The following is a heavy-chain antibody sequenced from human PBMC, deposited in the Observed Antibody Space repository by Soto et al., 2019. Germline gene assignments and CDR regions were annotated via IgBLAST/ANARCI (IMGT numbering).Heavy chain of an antibody. D-gene: IGHD6-13*01. CDR2: IYPGDHET. V-gene: IGHV5-51*01. J-gene: IGHJ4*02. Sequence: GESLKISRQSSGYTFSNFWIGWVRQLPGKGLEWMGIIYPGDHETRYSPSFHGKVTISADRSINTAYLQWNSLEASDTAFYFCARGPRSSPYFDYWGQGALVTVSS. CDR3: ARGPRSSPYFDY. CDR1: GYTFSNFW.